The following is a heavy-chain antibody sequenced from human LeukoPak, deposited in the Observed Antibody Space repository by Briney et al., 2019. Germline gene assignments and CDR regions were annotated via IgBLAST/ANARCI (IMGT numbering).Heavy chain of an antibody. V-gene: IGHV1-8*01. J-gene: IGHJ5*02. CDR2: MNPNSGNT. CDR1: GYTFTSYD. CDR3: ARVSSSWYSWFDP. D-gene: IGHD6-13*01. Sequence: GASVKVSCKASGYTFTSYDINWVRQATGQGLAWMGWMNPNSGNTGYAQKFQGRVTMTRNTSISTAYMELSSLRSEDTAVYYCARVSSSWYSWFDPWGKGTLVTVSS.